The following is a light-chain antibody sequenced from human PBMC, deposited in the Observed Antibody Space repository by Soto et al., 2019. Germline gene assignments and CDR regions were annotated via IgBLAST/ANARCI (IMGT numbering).Light chain of an antibody. Sequence: EFVLTQSPGTLSLSPGQRSTLSCRASQSVSNNYLAWYQQKPGQAPRRLIYDAYNRATGITARFSGSGSGTDFTLTISSLEPEDFAVYYCQQRSNWAITFGQGTRLDIK. CDR1: QSVSNNY. CDR2: DAY. CDR3: QQRSNWAIT. J-gene: IGKJ5*01. V-gene: IGKV3D-20*02.